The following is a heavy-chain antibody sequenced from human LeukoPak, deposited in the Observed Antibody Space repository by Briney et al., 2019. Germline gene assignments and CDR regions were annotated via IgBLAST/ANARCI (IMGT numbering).Heavy chain of an antibody. Sequence: ASVKVSCKASGYTFTGYYMHWVRQAPGQGLEWMGRINPNSGDIKYAPKFQGRVTMTRDTSISTAYMELSRLTSDDTAVYYCAKRYCSSPNCYANFDYWGQGTLVTVSS. D-gene: IGHD2-2*01. J-gene: IGHJ4*02. V-gene: IGHV1-2*06. CDR2: INPNSGDI. CDR1: GYTFTGYY. CDR3: AKRYCSSPNCYANFDY.